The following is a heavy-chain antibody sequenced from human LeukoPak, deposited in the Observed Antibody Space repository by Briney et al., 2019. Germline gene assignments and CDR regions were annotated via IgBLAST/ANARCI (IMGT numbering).Heavy chain of an antibody. D-gene: IGHD3-22*01. CDR3: ARDDSSGYFSVY. J-gene: IGHJ4*02. CDR2: IYYSGST. CDR1: GGSFSGYY. Sequence: SETLSLTCAVYGGSFSGYYWSWIRQHPGKGLEWIGYIYYSGSTYYNPSLKSRVTISIDTSKNQFSLTLSSVTAADTAVYYCARDDSSGYFSVYWGQGTLVTVSS. V-gene: IGHV4-31*11.